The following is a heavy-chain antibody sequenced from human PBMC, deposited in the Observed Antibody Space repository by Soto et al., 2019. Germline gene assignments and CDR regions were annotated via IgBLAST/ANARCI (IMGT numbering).Heavy chain of an antibody. Sequence: QLQLQESGPGLVKPSETLSLTCTVSGGSISSSSYYWGWIRQPPGKGLEWIGSIYYSGGTYYNPSLKSRVTISVDTSKNQFSLKLSSVTAADTAVYYCARPGYCSGGSCYSRGYFDYWGQGTLVTVSS. CDR3: ARPGYCSGGSCYSRGYFDY. CDR2: IYYSGGT. J-gene: IGHJ4*02. CDR1: GGSISSSSYY. V-gene: IGHV4-39*01. D-gene: IGHD2-15*01.